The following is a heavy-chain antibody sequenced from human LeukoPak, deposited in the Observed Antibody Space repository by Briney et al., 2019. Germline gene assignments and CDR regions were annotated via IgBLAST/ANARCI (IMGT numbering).Heavy chain of an antibody. CDR3: ARDVEWRGYYYMDV. CDR1: GFTFSSYE. CDR2: INWNGGST. Sequence: GGSLRLSCAASGFTFSSYEMNWVRQAPGKGLEWVSGINWNGGSTGYADSVKGRFTISRDNAKNSLYLQMNSLRAEDTALYYCARDVEWRGYYYMDVWGKGTTVTVSS. J-gene: IGHJ6*03. D-gene: IGHD3-3*01. V-gene: IGHV3-20*04.